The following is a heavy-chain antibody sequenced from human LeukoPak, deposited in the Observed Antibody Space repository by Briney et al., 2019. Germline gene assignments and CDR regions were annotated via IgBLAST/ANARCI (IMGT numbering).Heavy chain of an antibody. CDR3: ARTNYYDSSGYQGAGTYYYGMDV. V-gene: IGHV1-69*06. CDR1: GGTFSSYG. CDR2: IIPIFGTA. D-gene: IGHD3-22*01. Sequence: SVTVSCKASGGTFSSYGISWVRQAPGQGLEWMGRIIPIFGTANYAQKFQGRVTITADKFTSTAYMEVSSLRSEDTAVYYCARTNYYDSSGYQGAGTYYYGMDVWGQGTTVTVSS. J-gene: IGHJ6*02.